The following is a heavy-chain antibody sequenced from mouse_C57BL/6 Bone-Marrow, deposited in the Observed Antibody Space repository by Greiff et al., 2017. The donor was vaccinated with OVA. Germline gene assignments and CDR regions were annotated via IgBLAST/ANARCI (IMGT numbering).Heavy chain of an antibody. Sequence: EVMLVESGGGLVKPGGSLKLSCAASGFTFSSYAMSWVRQTPEKRLEWVATISDGGSYTYYPDNVKGRFTISRDNAKNNLYLQMSHLKSEDTAMYYCARGVLPSWFAYWGQGTLVTVSA. V-gene: IGHV5-4*03. CDR1: GFTFSSYA. D-gene: IGHD2-1*01. CDR3: ARGVLPSWFAY. CDR2: ISDGGSYT. J-gene: IGHJ3*01.